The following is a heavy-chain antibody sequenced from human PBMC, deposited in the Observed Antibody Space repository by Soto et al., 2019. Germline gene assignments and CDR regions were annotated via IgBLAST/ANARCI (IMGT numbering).Heavy chain of an antibody. CDR2: SWDSGST. J-gene: IGHJ3*02. Sequence: ETLGLTCTVSGCSCMHVYWSWIRHCPGKGLEWRGYSWDSGSTSYNHTLRSRVTMSMDTSKPQFSLNLSSVTAADTAVYFCAASYYGILPGPFAFAIWGHGTMVTVSS. D-gene: IGHD3-9*01. CDR1: GCSCMHVY. V-gene: IGHV4-59*01. CDR3: AASYYGILPGPFAFAI.